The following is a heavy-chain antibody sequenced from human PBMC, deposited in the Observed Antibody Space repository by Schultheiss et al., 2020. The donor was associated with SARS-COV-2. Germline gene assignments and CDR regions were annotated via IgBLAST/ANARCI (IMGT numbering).Heavy chain of an antibody. CDR3: ARDRWELLLRYYYGMDV. Sequence: ASVKVSCKASGYTFTGYYMHWVRQAPGQGLEWMGWISAYNGNTNYAQKLQGRVTMTTDTSTSTAYMELRSLRSDDTAVYYCARDRWELLLRYYYGMDVWGQGTTVTVSS. J-gene: IGHJ6*02. V-gene: IGHV1-18*04. D-gene: IGHD1-26*01. CDR2: ISAYNGNT. CDR1: GYTFTGYY.